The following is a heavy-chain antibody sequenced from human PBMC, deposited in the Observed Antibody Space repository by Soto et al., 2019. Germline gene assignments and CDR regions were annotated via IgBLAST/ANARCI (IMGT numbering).Heavy chain of an antibody. Sequence: GETLRLSCAASGLTFSSYDMHWVRQAPGKGLEWMAVISYDGSNKYYAASVRGRVTIARDNSKNTLYLQMNSLRAEYTAVYYCARAKSGGSDAFDIWGQGTMVTVSS. V-gene: IGHV3-30*04. J-gene: IGHJ3*02. CDR3: ARAKSGGSDAFDI. CDR2: ISYDGSNK. D-gene: IGHD3-16*01. CDR1: GLTFSSYD.